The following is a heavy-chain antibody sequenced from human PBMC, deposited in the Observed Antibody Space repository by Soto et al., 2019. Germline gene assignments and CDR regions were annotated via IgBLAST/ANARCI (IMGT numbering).Heavy chain of an antibody. V-gene: IGHV3-48*02. D-gene: IGHD5-18*01. J-gene: IGHJ4*02. CDR3: ARPRGYSYVLPDY. CDR1: GFSFSSYN. Sequence: EVQLVESGGGLVQPGGSLRLSCAASGFSFSSYNMNWVPQAPGKGLEWVSYISSSSSTIYYADSVKGRFTISRDNAKNSLYLQMNSLRDEDTAVYYCARPRGYSYVLPDYWGQGTLVTVSS. CDR2: ISSSSSTI.